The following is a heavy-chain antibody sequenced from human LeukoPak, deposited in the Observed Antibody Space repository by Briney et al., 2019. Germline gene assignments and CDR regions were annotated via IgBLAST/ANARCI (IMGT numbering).Heavy chain of an antibody. CDR1: GGTFNSYA. CDR2: ISAYNGNT. CDR3: ARGPAMVRAGYYYMDV. V-gene: IGHV1-18*01. Sequence: GASVKVSCKASGGTFNSYAISWVRQAPGQGLEWMGWISAYNGNTKYAQKLQGRVTMTTDTSTSTAYMELRSLRSDDTAVYYGARGPAMVRAGYYYMDVWGKGTTVTISS. D-gene: IGHD3-10*01. J-gene: IGHJ6*03.